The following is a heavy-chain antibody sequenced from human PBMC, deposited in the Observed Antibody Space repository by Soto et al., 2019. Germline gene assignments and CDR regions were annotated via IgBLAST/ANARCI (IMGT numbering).Heavy chain of an antibody. D-gene: IGHD4-17*01. CDR2: MNPNSGNT. V-gene: IGHV1-8*01. CDR1: GYTFTSYD. Sequence: ASVKVSCKASGYTFTSYDINWVRQATGQGLEWMGWMNPNSGNTGYAQKFQGRVTMTRNTSISTAYMELSSLRSEDTAVYYCARDRGYGDSYTNWFDPWGQGTLVTVSS. J-gene: IGHJ5*02. CDR3: ARDRGYGDSYTNWFDP.